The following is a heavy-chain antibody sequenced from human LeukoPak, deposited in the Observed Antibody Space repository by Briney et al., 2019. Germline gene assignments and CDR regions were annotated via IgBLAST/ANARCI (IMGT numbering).Heavy chain of an antibody. CDR2: IKYDGREK. CDR1: GFTFCNHW. V-gene: IGHV3-7*01. CDR3: SRSLDD. J-gene: IGHJ4*02. Sequence: GGSLRLSCAASGFTFCNHWMDWVRQAPGKGLEWVANIKYDGREKYYVDSVKGRFTISRDNAKKLVYLEMNSLRAEDTAVYYCSRSLDDWGQGTLVTVSS.